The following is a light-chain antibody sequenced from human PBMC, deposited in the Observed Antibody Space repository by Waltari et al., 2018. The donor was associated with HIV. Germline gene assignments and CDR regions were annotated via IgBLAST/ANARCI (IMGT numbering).Light chain of an antibody. CDR1: SSDIGSYNL. CDR2: DVN. V-gene: IGLV2-23*02. CDR3: SSYAGARGGV. Sequence: QSALTQPASVSESPGQSITISCSGTSSDIGSYNLVSWYQQHPGKAPKRIIDDVNKPPSGVSNRFAGSKAGNTASLTISGLQAEDEADYYCSSYAGARGGVFGGGTKLTVL. J-gene: IGLJ2*01.